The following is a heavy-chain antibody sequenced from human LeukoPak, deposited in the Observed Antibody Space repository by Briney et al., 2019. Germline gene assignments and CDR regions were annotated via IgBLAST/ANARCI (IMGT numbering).Heavy chain of an antibody. D-gene: IGHD3-3*01. CDR3: AKSVAIYFYYGLDV. V-gene: IGHV3-23*01. CDR1: GFTVSSTY. CDR2: ISGSGGST. Sequence: GGSLRLSCAASGFTVSSTYMSWVRQTPGKGLEWVSAISGSGGSTYYADSVKGRFTISRDNSKNTLFLQMDSLRAEDTAPYYCAKSVAIYFYYGLDVWGQGTTVTVSS. J-gene: IGHJ6*02.